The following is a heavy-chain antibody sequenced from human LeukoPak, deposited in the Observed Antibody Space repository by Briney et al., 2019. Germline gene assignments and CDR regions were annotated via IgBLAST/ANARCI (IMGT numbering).Heavy chain of an antibody. CDR2: IYSSGIT. Sequence: GGSLRLSCAASGFTVSSNYMNWVRQAPGKGLEWVSVIYSSGITYYADSVKGRFTISRDNSKNTLFLQMHSLRAEDTAVYYCAREAPGYYFDFWGQGTLVTVSS. V-gene: IGHV3-53*01. CDR3: AREAPGYYFDF. CDR1: GFTVSSNY. J-gene: IGHJ4*02.